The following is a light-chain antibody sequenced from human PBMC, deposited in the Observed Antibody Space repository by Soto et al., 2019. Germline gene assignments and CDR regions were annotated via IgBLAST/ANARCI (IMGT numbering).Light chain of an antibody. CDR3: QQYGSSLYT. Sequence: EIVLTQSPRTLSLSPGERATLSCRASQSVSSSYLAWYQQKPGQAPRLLIYGASSSATGIPDRFSGSGSGTDFTLTISRLEPEDFAVYYCQQYGSSLYTFGQGTKLEIK. CDR1: QSVSSSY. V-gene: IGKV3-20*01. J-gene: IGKJ2*01. CDR2: GAS.